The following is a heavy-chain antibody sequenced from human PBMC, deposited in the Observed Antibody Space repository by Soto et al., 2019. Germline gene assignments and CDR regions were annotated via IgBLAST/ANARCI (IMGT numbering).Heavy chain of an antibody. CDR1: SGYISSYY. J-gene: IGHJ5*02. CDR3: AAGEDLTCCAYREIKWLDP. V-gene: IGHV4-59*01. D-gene: IGHD3-9*01. Sequence: SETLSLSCTVSSGYISSYYWSWIRQPPGKGLEWIGYIHYTGNTNSNPSLKGRVSLSINQSWNQFSLLLVSVPAAETAAVYCAAGEDLTCCAYREIKWLDPWGQGPLVTVSS. CDR2: IHYTGNT.